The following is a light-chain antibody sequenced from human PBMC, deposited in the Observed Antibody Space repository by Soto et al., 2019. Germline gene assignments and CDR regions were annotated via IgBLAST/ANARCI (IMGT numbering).Light chain of an antibody. V-gene: IGKV3-20*01. CDR2: GAS. CDR3: QQDGSSPLT. Sequence: IVLTQSPGTLSLSPGDRATLSCRASQSVRSNYVAWYQQRPGQAPRLLIYGASTRATGIPERFSGSGSGTDFTLTISRLEPEDFAVFYCQQDGSSPLTFGQGTKVEIK. J-gene: IGKJ1*01. CDR1: QSVRSNY.